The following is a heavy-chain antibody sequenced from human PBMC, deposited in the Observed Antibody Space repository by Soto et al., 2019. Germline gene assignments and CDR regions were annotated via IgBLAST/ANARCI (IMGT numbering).Heavy chain of an antibody. CDR2: IWYDGSNK. CDR1: GFTFSSYG. J-gene: IGHJ6*02. V-gene: IGHV3-33*01. CDR3: AREDTMVRRLYYGMDV. Sequence: HPGGSLRLSCAASGFTFSSYGMHWVRQAPGKGLEWVAVIWYDGSNKYYADSVKGRFTISRDNSKNTLYLQMNSLRAEDTAVYYCAREDTMVRRLYYGMDVWGQGTTVTVSS. D-gene: IGHD3-10*01.